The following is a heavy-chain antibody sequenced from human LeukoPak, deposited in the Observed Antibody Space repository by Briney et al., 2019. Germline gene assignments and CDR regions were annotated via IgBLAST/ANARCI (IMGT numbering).Heavy chain of an antibody. V-gene: IGHV3-11*03. J-gene: IGHJ4*02. Sequence: PGGSLRLSCAASGFTFSDYYMSWIRQAPGKGLEWVSYISSSSSYTNYTDSVKGRFTISRDNSKNTLYLQMNSLKAEDTAVYYCAKRGEDADYFDYWGQGTLVTVSS. CDR3: AKRGEDADYFDY. D-gene: IGHD3-10*01. CDR1: GFTFSDYY. CDR2: ISSSSSYT.